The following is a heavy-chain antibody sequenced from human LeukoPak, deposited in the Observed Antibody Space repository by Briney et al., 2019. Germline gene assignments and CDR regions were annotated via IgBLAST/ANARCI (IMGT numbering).Heavy chain of an antibody. D-gene: IGHD1-26*01. CDR2: IYYSGST. V-gene: IGHV4-39*07. J-gene: IGHJ5*02. Sequence: SETLSLTCTVSGGSISSSSYYWGWIRQPPGKGLEWIGSIYYSGSTYYNPSLKSRVTISVDTSKNQFSLKLSSVTAADTAVYYCARVGGSYSGPFVWFDPWGQGTLATVSS. CDR1: GGSISSSSYY. CDR3: ARVGGSYSGPFVWFDP.